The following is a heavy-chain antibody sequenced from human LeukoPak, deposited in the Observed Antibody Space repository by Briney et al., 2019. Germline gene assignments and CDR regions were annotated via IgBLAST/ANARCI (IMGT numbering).Heavy chain of an antibody. Sequence: GSSVKVSCKASGGTFSSYAISWVRQAPGQGLEWMGGIIPIFGTANYAQKFQGRVTITTDESTSTAYMELSSLRSEDTAVCYCARGRRKYSSGWPGDWFDPWGQGTLVTVSS. V-gene: IGHV1-69*05. D-gene: IGHD6-19*01. CDR2: IIPIFGTA. J-gene: IGHJ5*02. CDR1: GGTFSSYA. CDR3: ARGRRKYSSGWPGDWFDP.